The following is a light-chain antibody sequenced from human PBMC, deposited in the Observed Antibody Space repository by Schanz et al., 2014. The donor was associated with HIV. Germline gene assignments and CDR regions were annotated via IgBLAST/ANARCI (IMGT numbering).Light chain of an antibody. V-gene: IGLV2-8*01. CDR1: SSDVGGYYY. J-gene: IGLJ3*02. Sequence: QSALTQPPSASGSPGQSVNISCTGTSSDVGGYYYVSWYQQHPGKAPKLMIYEVSKRPSGVPDRFSGSKSGNTASLTVSGLQAEDEADYYCSSYAGSNNFWVFGGGTKLTVL. CDR3: SSYAGSNNFWV. CDR2: EVS.